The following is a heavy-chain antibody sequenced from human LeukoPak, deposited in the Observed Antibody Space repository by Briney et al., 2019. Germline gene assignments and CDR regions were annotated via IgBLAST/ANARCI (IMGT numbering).Heavy chain of an antibody. V-gene: IGHV4-34*01. CDR1: GGSFSGYY. J-gene: IGHJ4*02. Sequence: SETLSLTCAVYGGSFSGYYWSWIRQPPGKGLEWIGEINHNGSTNYNPSLKSRVTISVDTSKNQFSLKLSSVTAADTAVYYCARRPRGYSDSSGYLLRPFDYWGQGTLVTVSS. CDR3: ARRPRGYSDSSGYLLRPFDY. CDR2: INHNGST. D-gene: IGHD3-22*01.